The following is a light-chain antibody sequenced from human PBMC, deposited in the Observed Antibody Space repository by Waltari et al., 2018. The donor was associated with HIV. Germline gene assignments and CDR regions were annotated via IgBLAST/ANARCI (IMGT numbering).Light chain of an antibody. CDR1: SSDVGSYYL. J-gene: IGLJ3*02. Sequence: QSALTQPASVSGSPGQSITISCTGTSSDVGSYYLVSWYQQHPGKAPQLMIYEVNKRPSGVFNRFSGSKSGNTASLTISGLQAEDEADFYCCSYAGSSTLVFGGGTKLTVL. CDR3: CSYAGSSTLV. CDR2: EVN. V-gene: IGLV2-23*02.